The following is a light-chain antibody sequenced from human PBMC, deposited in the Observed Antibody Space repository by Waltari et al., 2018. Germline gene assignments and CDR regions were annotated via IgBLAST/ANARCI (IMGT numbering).Light chain of an antibody. CDR3: QQYNGWPPYT. CDR1: QTVRNN. Sequence: ETVMTQSPATLSVSPGARVTLSCRASQTVRNNVAWYQQKPGQAPRLLIYGASTRATGVAVRFSGSGSGAEFTLTISSLQSEDSAVYFCQQYNGWPPYTFGPGTILEIK. J-gene: IGKJ2*01. CDR2: GAS. V-gene: IGKV3-15*01.